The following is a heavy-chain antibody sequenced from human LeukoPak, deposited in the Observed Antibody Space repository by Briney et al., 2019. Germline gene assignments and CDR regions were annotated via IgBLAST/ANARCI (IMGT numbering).Heavy chain of an antibody. V-gene: IGHV4-34*01. CDR1: GVSFSGYY. CDR3: ARDARFLEWFDRFDY. CDR2: INHSGST. D-gene: IGHD3-3*01. Sequence: PSETLSLTCAVYGVSFSGYYWSWIRQPPGKGLEWIGEINHSGSTNYNPSLKSRVPISVDTSKNQCSLKLSSVTAADTAVYYCARDARFLEWFDRFDYWGQGTLVTVSS. J-gene: IGHJ4*02.